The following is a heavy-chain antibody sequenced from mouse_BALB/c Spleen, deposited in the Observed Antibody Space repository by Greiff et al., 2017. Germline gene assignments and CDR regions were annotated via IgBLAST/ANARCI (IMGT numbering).Heavy chain of an antibody. CDR2: ISSGGST. V-gene: IGHV5-6-5*01. CDR3: ARGGQDYDEFAY. D-gene: IGHD2-4*01. CDR1: GFTFSSYA. Sequence: EVQVVESGGGLVKPGGSLKLSCAASGFTFSSYAMSWVRQTPEKRLEWVASISSGGSTYYPDSVKGRFTISRDNARNILYLQMSSLRSEDTAMYYCARGGQDYDEFAYWGQGTLVTVSA. J-gene: IGHJ3*01.